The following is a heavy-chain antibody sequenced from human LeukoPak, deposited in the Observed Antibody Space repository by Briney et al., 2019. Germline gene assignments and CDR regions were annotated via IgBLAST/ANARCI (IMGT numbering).Heavy chain of an antibody. CDR3: ASGGGARPWWEKRAFDI. Sequence: GASVKVSCKASGYTFTSYGISWVRQAPGQGLEWMGWISAYNGNTNYAQKLQGRVTMTTDTSTSTDYMELRSLRSDDTAVYYCASGGGARPWWEKRAFDIGGQGTMVTVSS. V-gene: IGHV1-18*01. D-gene: IGHD2-15*01. J-gene: IGHJ3*02. CDR1: GYTFTSYG. CDR2: ISAYNGNT.